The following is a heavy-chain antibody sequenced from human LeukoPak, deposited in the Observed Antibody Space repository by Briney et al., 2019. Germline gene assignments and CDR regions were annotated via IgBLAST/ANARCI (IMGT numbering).Heavy chain of an antibody. D-gene: IGHD1-1*01. J-gene: IGHJ5*02. CDR1: GGSISSSSYY. Sequence: PSETLSLTCTVSGGSISSSSYYWGWIRQHPGKGLEWIGSIYYSGSTYYNPSLKSRVTISVDTSKNQFSLKLSSVTAADTAVYYCARHPANDDDDGSWFDPWGQGTLVTVSS. CDR3: ARHPANDDDDGSWFDP. V-gene: IGHV4-39*01. CDR2: IYYSGST.